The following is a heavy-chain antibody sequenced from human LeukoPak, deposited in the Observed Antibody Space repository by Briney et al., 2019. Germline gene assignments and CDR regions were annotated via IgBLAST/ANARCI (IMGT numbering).Heavy chain of an antibody. Sequence: SETLSLTCTVSGGSISSSSYYWGWIRQPPGTGLEWIGSIYYSGSTYYNPSLKSRVTISVDTSKNQFSLKLSSVTAADTAVYYCARDPPGGHIAARALPFQHWGQGTLVTVSS. CDR3: ARDPPGGHIAARALPFQH. CDR2: IYYSGST. V-gene: IGHV4-39*02. J-gene: IGHJ1*01. D-gene: IGHD6-6*01. CDR1: GGSISSSSYY.